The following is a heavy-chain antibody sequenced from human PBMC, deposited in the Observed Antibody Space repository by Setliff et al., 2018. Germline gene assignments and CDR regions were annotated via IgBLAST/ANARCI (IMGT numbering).Heavy chain of an antibody. V-gene: IGHV4-38-2*02. CDR2: IYHSGST. CDR3: AKHRSYFDY. J-gene: IGHJ4*02. Sequence: PSETLSLTCTVSGYSISNDYFWGWIRQPPGKGLEWIGSIYHSGSTSYYPSLKSRVTISVDTSKNQFSLNLSSVTAADTAVYNCAKHRSYFDYWGQGTLVTVST. CDR1: GYSISNDYF.